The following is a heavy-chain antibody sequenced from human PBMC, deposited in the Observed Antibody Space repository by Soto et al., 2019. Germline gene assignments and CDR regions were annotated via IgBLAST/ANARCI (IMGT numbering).Heavy chain of an antibody. D-gene: IGHD3-10*01. CDR3: ARVHRTVGESYNWFDP. V-gene: IGHV1-69*02. J-gene: IGHJ5*02. Sequence: QVQLVQSGAEVKKPGSSVKVSCKASGGTFSSYTISWVRQAPGQGLEWMGRIIPILGIANYAQKFQGRVTNTADKSTSTAYMELSSLRSEDTAVYYCARVHRTVGESYNWFDPWGQGTLVTVSS. CDR2: IIPILGIA. CDR1: GGTFSSYT.